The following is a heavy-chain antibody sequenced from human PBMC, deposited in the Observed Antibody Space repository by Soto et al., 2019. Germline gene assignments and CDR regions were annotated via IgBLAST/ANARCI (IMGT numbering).Heavy chain of an antibody. V-gene: IGHV4-31*03. J-gene: IGHJ4*02. CDR2: IYYSGST. D-gene: IGHD6-13*01. CDR3: ARVLAAAGAFDY. Sequence: QVQLQESGPGLVKPSQTLYLTCTVSGGSISSGGYYWSWIRQHPGKGLEWIGYIYYSGSTYYNPSLDRRVTISVDTSKHQFSLKLSSVTAAETAVYYCARVLAAAGAFDYWGQGTLVTVSS. CDR1: GGSISSGGYY.